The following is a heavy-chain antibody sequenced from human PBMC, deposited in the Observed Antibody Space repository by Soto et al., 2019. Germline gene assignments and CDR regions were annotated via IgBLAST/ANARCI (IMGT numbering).Heavy chain of an antibody. Sequence: QVQLVQSGAEVKKPGSSVKVYCKASGGSFSSYSISWVRQAPGQGLEWMGGIMPISDSTKYAQNFQDRVTITADRSTGTAYMEMSSLRSDDTAVYYCASILGGIFDYWGQGTLVTVSS. CDR2: IMPISDST. CDR3: ASILGGIFDY. V-gene: IGHV1-69*06. J-gene: IGHJ4*02. D-gene: IGHD3-3*01. CDR1: GGSFSSYS.